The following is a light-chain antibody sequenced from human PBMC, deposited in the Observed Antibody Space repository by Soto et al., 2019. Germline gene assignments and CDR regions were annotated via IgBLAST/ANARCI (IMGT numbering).Light chain of an antibody. CDR3: QQYGS. V-gene: IGKV3-20*01. CDR1: QSVSSSY. CDR2: GAS. Sequence: EIVLTQSPGTLSLSPGERATLSCRASQSVSSSYLAWYQQKPGQAPRLLIYGASSRATGIPDRFSGSGSGTDFTLTIGRLEPEDFAVYYCQQYGSFGGGTKVDIK. J-gene: IGKJ4*01.